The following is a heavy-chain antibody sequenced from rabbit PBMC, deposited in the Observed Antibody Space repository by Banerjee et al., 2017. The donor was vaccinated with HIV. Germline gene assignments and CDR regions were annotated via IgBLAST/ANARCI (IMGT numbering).Heavy chain of an antibody. D-gene: IGHD6-1*01. J-gene: IGHJ3*01. CDR1: GFSFSNKYV. V-gene: IGHV1S45*01. Sequence: QEQLEESGGDLVKPEGSLTLTCTASGFSFSNKYVMCWVRQAPGKGLEWIACIYTGSSDITAYASWAKGRFTVSKTSSTTVTLQMTSLTAADTATYFCAREDIGYGWNFGLWGQGTLVTVS. CDR3: AREDIGYGWNFGL. CDR2: IYTGSSDIT.